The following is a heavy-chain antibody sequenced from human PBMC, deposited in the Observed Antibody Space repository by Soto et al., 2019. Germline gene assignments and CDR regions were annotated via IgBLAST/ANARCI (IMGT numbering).Heavy chain of an antibody. J-gene: IGHJ3*01. CDR1: GDSISGSDFY. Sequence: QVGLQETGPGLVKPSQTLSLTCAVSGDSISGSDFYWDWTRQSPGKGLEWIGYIHYSGTTYYIPSLKSRITFSVATAKNQAPLILTTATAANTTVYYFATEGGTGTGSVDGWGRGTMVIVSS. V-gene: IGHV4-30-4*01. CDR2: IHYSGTT. D-gene: IGHD1-1*01. CDR3: ATEGGTGTGSVDG.